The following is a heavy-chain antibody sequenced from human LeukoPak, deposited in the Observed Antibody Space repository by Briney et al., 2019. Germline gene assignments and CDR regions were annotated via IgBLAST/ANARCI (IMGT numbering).Heavy chain of an antibody. J-gene: IGHJ6*04. Sequence: AGGSLRLSCAACGFTFDDYAMHWVRQAPGKGLEWVSGISWNSGSIGYADSVKGRFTISRDNAKNSLYLQMNSLRAEDTALYYCARDSDFSSSRRGDVWGKGTTVTVSS. CDR3: ARDSDFSSSRRGDV. CDR2: ISWNSGSI. V-gene: IGHV3-9*01. D-gene: IGHD6-13*01. CDR1: GFTFDDYA.